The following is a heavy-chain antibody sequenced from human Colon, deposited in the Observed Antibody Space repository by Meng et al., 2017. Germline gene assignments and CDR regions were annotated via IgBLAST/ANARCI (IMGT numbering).Heavy chain of an antibody. CDR3: ARNPVIPDARTFDF. Sequence: QVQLQESGPGLVKPSQTLSLPCTISNGSINSADYYWNWIRQPPGKGPEWLGYIHSSGNTYYTPSLQSRLAMSLDTSKNQFSLRLTSVTAADTAVYYCARNPVIPDARTFDFWGQGALVTVSS. V-gene: IGHV4-30-4*01. CDR2: IHSSGNT. D-gene: IGHD2-2*01. CDR1: NGSINSADYY. J-gene: IGHJ4*02.